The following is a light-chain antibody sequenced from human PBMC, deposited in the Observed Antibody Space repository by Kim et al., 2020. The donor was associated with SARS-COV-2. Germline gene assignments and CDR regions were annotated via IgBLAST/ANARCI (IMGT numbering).Light chain of an antibody. V-gene: IGKV4-1*01. CDR3: QQYYSTPYT. Sequence: RATINCKSRQSVLYSSNNQNYLAWYQQKPGQPPKLRIYWASTREYGVPDRFSGSGSGTDFTLTISSLQAEDVAVYYCQQYYSTPYTFGQGTKLEIK. CDR1: QSVLYSSNNQNY. CDR2: WAS. J-gene: IGKJ2*01.